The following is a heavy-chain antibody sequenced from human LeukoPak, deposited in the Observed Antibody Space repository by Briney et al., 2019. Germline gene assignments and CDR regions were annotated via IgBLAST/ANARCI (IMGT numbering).Heavy chain of an antibody. CDR2: ITSSGTTT. J-gene: IGHJ4*02. CDR3: ARDPDYGDPY. V-gene: IGHV3-11*01. D-gene: IGHD4-17*01. CDR1: GFTLTDHY. Sequence: AEPLRLSCTVSGFTLTDHYMSWYRQSPERGLEWISCITSSGTTTDYADSVKGRFTISRDNRKNSVYLQMSSLRADDTAVYYCARDPDYGDPYWGQGTLVTVSS.